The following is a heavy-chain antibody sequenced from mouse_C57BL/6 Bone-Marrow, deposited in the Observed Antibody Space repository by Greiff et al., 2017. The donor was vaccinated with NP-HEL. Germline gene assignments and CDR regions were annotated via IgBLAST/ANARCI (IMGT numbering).Heavy chain of an antibody. J-gene: IGHJ4*01. CDR2: IDPETGGT. Sequence: VKLMESGAELVRPGASVTLSCKASGYTFTDYEMHWVKQTPVHGLEWIGAIDPETGGTAYNQKFKGKAILTADKSSSTAYMELRSLTSEDSAVYYCTRRYYGSSYWYYYAMDYWGQGTSVTVSS. CDR1: GYTFTDYE. D-gene: IGHD1-1*01. V-gene: IGHV1-15*01. CDR3: TRRYYGSSYWYYYAMDY.